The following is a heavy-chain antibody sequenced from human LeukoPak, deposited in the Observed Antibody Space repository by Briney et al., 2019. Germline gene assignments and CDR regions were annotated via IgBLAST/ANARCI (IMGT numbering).Heavy chain of an antibody. CDR1: GFNFNRYT. J-gene: IGHJ4*02. D-gene: IGHD3-10*02. V-gene: IGHV3-43*01. CDR3: AKELDTMFFDY. Sequence: GGSLRLSCATSGFNFNRYTIHWVRQAPGKGLEWVSLAGWAGGTTFYSDSVRGRFTISRDSGRKSVYLQMNSLTTDDTAFYFCAKELDTMFFDYWGQGALVTVSS. CDR2: AGWAGGTT.